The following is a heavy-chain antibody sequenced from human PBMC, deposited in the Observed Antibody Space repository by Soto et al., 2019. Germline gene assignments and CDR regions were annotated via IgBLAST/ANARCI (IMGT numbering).Heavy chain of an antibody. J-gene: IGHJ4*02. CDR1: GYTFTSYD. V-gene: IGHV1-8*01. D-gene: IGHD1-7*01. CDR2: MNPNSGNT. Sequence: QVQLVQSGAEVKKPGASVKVSCKASGYTFTSYDINWVRQATGQGLEWMGWMNPNSGNTGYAQKFQGRITMTRNTYISTAYTELSSLRSEDTAVYYCARVHWNYGSRIDYWGQGTLVTVSS. CDR3: ARVHWNYGSRIDY.